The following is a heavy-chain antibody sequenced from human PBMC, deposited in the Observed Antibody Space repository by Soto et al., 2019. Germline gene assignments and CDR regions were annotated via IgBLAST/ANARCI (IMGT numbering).Heavy chain of an antibody. CDR3: ARGVVIAPQVSWFDP. V-gene: IGHV6-1*01. D-gene: IGHD2-21*01. Sequence: SQTLSLTCVISGDSVSSNSAAWNWIRQSPSRGLEWLGRTYYRSKWYNDYAVSVKSRITINPDTSKNQFSLQLNSVSPEDTAVYYCARGVVIAPQVSWFDPWGQGTLVTVS. J-gene: IGHJ5*02. CDR2: TYYRSKWYN. CDR1: GDSVSSNSAA.